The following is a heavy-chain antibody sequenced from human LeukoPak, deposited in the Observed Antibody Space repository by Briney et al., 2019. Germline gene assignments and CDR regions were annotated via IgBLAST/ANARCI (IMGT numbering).Heavy chain of an antibody. CDR2: IIPIFGTA. V-gene: IGHV1-69*05. D-gene: IGHD5-24*01. CDR1: GGTFSSYA. J-gene: IGHJ5*02. Sequence: ASVKVSCKASGGTFSSYAISWVRPAPGQGLEWMGGIIPIFGTAHYAQEFQGRVTITTDESTSTAYMELSSLRSEDTAVYYYAGVSGPPNNKRLLQPNSNWFDPWGQGTLVTDSS. CDR3: AGVSGPPNNKRLLQPNSNWFDP.